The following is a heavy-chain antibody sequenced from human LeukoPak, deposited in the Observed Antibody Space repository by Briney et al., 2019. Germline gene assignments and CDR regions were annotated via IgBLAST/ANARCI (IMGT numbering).Heavy chain of an antibody. CDR3: ARRDGESYFDY. J-gene: IGHJ4*02. D-gene: IGHD3-10*01. CDR2: IYYSGST. V-gene: IGHV4-39*01. CDR1: GGSISSSSYY. Sequence: SETLSLTCTVSGGSISSSSYYWGWIRQPPGKGLGWIGSIYYSGSTYYNPSLKSRVTISLDTSKNQFSLKLSSVTAADTAVYYCARRDGESYFDYWGQGTLVTVSS.